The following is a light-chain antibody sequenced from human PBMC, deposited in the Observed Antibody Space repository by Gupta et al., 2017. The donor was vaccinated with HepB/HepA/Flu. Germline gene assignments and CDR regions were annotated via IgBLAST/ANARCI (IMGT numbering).Light chain of an antibody. J-gene: IGKJ2*02. CDR3: MQALHSPRT. V-gene: IGKV2-28*01. Sequence: DIVMTQSPLPLPVTPGEPASISCTSSHSLVHSIGYNYLDLYLQKPGQSPQLLIYWGSNRATGVPDRFRGSGSGADFTLNISRVEADDFGVYYCMQALHSPRTFGQGTKLEIK. CDR2: WGS. CDR1: HSLVHSIGYNY.